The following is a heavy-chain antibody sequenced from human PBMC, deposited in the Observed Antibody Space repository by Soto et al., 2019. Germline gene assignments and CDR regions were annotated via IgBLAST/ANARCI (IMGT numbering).Heavy chain of an antibody. CDR1: GFSLSTSGVG. V-gene: IGHV2-5*02. D-gene: IGHD2-15*01. Sequence: QITLKESGPTLVKPTQTLTLTCTFSGFSLSTSGVGVGWIRQPPGKALEWLALIYWDDDKRYSPSLKSRLTSTKDTPTSQVVLTMTNMDPVDTATYYCANRPNSCYSYDAFDLWGQVTMVTVSS. CDR2: IYWDDDK. J-gene: IGHJ3*01. CDR3: ANRPNSCYSYDAFDL.